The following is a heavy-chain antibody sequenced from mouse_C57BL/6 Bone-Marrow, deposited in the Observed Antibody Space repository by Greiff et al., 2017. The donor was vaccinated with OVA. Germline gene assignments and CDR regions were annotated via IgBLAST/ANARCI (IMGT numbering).Heavy chain of an antibody. J-gene: IGHJ3*01. CDR3: ATYLFAY. V-gene: IGHV1-55*01. D-gene: IGHD5-5*01. Sequence: QVQLQQPGAELLKPGASVKMSCKASCYTFPSYWITWVKQRPGQGLEWIGDIYPGSGSTNYNEKFKSKATLTVDTSSSTAYMQLSSLTSEDSAVYYCATYLFAYWGQGTLVTVSA. CDR2: IYPGSGST. CDR1: CYTFPSYW.